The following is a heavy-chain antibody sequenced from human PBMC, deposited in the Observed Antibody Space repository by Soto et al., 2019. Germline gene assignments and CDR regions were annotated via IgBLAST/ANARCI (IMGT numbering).Heavy chain of an antibody. CDR2: MNPNSGNT. CDR1: GYTFTSYD. D-gene: IGHD2-15*01. CDR3: AGGGWGSGGSGAVLEFVY. J-gene: IGHJ4*02. V-gene: IGHV1-8*01. Sequence: QVQLVQSGAEVKKPGASVKVSCKASGYTFTSYDINWVRQATGQGLEWMGWMNPNSGNTGYAQKFQGRVTMTRNTSISTAHRELSSLRSEDTAVYYCAGGGWGSGGSGAVLEFVYWGQGTLVTVSS.